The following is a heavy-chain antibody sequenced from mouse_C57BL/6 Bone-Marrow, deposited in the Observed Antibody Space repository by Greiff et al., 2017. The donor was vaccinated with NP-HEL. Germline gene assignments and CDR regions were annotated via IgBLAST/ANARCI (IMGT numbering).Heavy chain of an antibody. J-gene: IGHJ4*01. V-gene: IGHV1-76*01. D-gene: IGHD2-14*01. CDR3: AREGYMDY. Sequence: VKVVESGAELVRPGASVKLSCKASGYTFTDYYINWVKQRPGQGLEWIARIYPGSGNTYYNEKFKGKATLTAEKSSSTAYMQLSSLTSEDSAVYFCAREGYMDYWGQGTSVTVSS. CDR1: GYTFTDYY. CDR2: IYPGSGNT.